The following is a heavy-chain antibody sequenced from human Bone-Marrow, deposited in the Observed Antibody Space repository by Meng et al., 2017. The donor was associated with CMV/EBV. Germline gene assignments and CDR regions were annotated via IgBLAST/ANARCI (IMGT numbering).Heavy chain of an antibody. Sequence: SETLSLTCAVYGGSFSGYYWSWIRQPPGKGLEWIGEINHSGSTNYNPSLKSRVTISVDTSKNQFSLKLSSVTAADTAVYYCARGHLGYCSSTSCHDFDYWGQGTLVNVSS. CDR2: INHSGST. D-gene: IGHD2-2*01. CDR1: GGSFSGYY. J-gene: IGHJ4*02. CDR3: ARGHLGYCSSTSCHDFDY. V-gene: IGHV4-34*01.